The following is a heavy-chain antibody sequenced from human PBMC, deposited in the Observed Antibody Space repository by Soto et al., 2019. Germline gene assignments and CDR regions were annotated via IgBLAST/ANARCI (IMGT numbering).Heavy chain of an antibody. V-gene: IGHV3-33*01. CDR2: IWYDGSNK. CDR1: GFTFSSYG. J-gene: IGHJ5*02. D-gene: IGHD6-19*01. CDR3: ARAARIAVAGARWFDP. Sequence: QVQLVESGGGVVQPGRSLRLSCAASGFTFSSYGMHWVRQAPGKGLEWVAVIWYDGSNKYYADSVKGRFTISRDNSKNTLYLQMYSLRAEDTAVYYCARAARIAVAGARWFDPWGQGTLVTVSS.